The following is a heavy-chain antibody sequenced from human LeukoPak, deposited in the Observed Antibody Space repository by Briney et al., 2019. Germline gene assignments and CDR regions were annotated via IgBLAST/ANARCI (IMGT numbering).Heavy chain of an antibody. V-gene: IGHV3-21*04. CDR3: AKVPPSDSSGYYWGGDY. CDR1: GFTFSSYS. CDR2: ISSSSSYI. J-gene: IGHJ4*02. Sequence: GGSLRLSCAASGFTFSSYSMNWVRQAPGKGLEWVSSISSSSSYIYYADSVKGRFTISRDNSKNTLYLQMNSLRAEDTAVYYCAKVPPSDSSGYYWGGDYWGQGTLVTVSS. D-gene: IGHD3-22*01.